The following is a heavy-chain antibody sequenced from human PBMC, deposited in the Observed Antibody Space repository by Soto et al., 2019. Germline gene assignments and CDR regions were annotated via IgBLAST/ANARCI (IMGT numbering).Heavy chain of an antibody. J-gene: IGHJ5*02. CDR1: GYTFTSYG. V-gene: IGHV1-3*01. CDR2: INAANGDT. D-gene: IGHD6-13*01. Sequence: EVSCKASGYTFTSYGIHWVRQAPGQRLEWMGWINAANGDTKYSPKFQGRVTITRDTSASTAYMELSSLRSEDTAVYYCVRRHVSATGIDWFDPWGQGTLVTVSS. CDR3: VRRHVSATGIDWFDP.